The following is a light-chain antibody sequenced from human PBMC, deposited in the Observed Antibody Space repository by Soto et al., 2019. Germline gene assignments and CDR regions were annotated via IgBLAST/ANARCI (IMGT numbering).Light chain of an antibody. J-gene: IGKJ2*01. V-gene: IGKV3-11*01. CDR1: QSVSSY. Sequence: EIVLTQSPATLSLSPGERATLSCRASQSVSSYLAWYQQKPGQAPRLLIYDASNRATGIPARFSGSGSGTDFTLXXSSXXPEDXAVYYCQQRSNWPPYTFGQGTKLEIK. CDR2: DAS. CDR3: QQRSNWPPYT.